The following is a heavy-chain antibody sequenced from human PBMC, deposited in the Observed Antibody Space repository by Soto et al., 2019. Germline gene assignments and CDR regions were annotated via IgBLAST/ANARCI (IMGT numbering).Heavy chain of an antibody. J-gene: IGHJ4*02. V-gene: IGHV2-5*02. CDR2: IYWDDDK. CDR3: AHRVLRTVFGLVTTTAIYFDF. D-gene: IGHD3-3*01. Sequence: QITLNESGPTQVKPRQTLTLTCTFSGFSLTPSGVGVGWIRQSPGKAPEWLALIYWDDDKRNSPSLKSRLTITKDTATNQVVLTMADLDPADTATYYCAHRVLRTVFGLVTTTAIYFDFWGQGTPVAVSS. CDR1: GFSLTPSGVG.